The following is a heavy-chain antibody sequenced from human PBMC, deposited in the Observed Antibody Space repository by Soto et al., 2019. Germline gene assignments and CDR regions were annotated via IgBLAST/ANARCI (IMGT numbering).Heavy chain of an antibody. V-gene: IGHV1-18*01. CDR3: ARDSWFGELSLYYYYGMDV. J-gene: IGHJ6*02. Sequence: ASVKVSCKASGYTFTSYGISWVRQAPGQGLEWMGWISAYNGNTNYAQKLQGRVTMTTDTSTSTAYMELRSLRSDDTAVYYCARDSWFGELSLYYYYGMDVWGQGTTVTVSS. D-gene: IGHD3-10*01. CDR2: ISAYNGNT. CDR1: GYTFTSYG.